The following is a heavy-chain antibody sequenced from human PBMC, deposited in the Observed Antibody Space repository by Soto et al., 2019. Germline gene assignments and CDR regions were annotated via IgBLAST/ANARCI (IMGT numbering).Heavy chain of an antibody. D-gene: IGHD2-2*01. CDR3: ARGPYCSSTSCYRGWFDP. CDR1: GFTFSSYA. V-gene: IGHV3-23*01. CDR2: ISGSGGST. Sequence: EVQLLESGGGLVQPGGSLRLSCAASGFTFSSYAMSWVRQAPGKGLEWVSAISGSGGSTYYADSVKGRFTISRDNSKNTLYLQMNSLRAEDTAVYYCARGPYCSSTSCYRGWFDPWGQGTLVTVSS. J-gene: IGHJ5*02.